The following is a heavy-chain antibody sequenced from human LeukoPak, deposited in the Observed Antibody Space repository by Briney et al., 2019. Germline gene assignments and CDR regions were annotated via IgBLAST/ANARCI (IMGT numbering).Heavy chain of an antibody. Sequence: GGSLRLSCAASGFTFHSYAMNWVRQAPGKGLEWVSVWSASGVTTYYADSVKGRFTISRDKSKNTLYLQMNSLRAEDTAVYYCAKKGGIGNYPLDYWGQGTLVSVSS. CDR1: GFTFHSYA. V-gene: IGHV3-23*01. J-gene: IGHJ4*02. D-gene: IGHD3-22*01. CDR2: WSASGVTT. CDR3: AKKGGIGNYPLDY.